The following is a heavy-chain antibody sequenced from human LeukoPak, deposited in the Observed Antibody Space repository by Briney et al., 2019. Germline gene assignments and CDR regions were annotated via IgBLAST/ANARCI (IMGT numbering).Heavy chain of an antibody. CDR2: IYYSGST. D-gene: IGHD3-9*01. CDR1: GGSISSYY. CDR3: ARFSDILDY. Sequence: SSETLSLTCTVSGGSISSYYWSWIRQPPGKGLEWIGCIYYSGSTNYNPSLKSRVTISVDTSKNQFSLKLSSVTAADTAVYYCARFSDILDYWGQGTLVTVSS. V-gene: IGHV4-59*01. J-gene: IGHJ4*02.